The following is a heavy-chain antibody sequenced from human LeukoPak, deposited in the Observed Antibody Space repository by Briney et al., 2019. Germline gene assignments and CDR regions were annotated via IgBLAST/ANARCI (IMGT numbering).Heavy chain of an antibody. CDR3: ARKANVVVDSSVVGAFDI. V-gene: IGHV4-34*01. D-gene: IGHD2-21*01. Sequence: PSETLSLTCAVYGGSFSGYYWSWIRQPPGKGLEWIGEINHSGSTNYNPSLKSRVTISVDTSKNQFSLKLRSVTAADTAVYYCARKANVVVDSSVVGAFDIWGQGTMVTVSS. J-gene: IGHJ3*02. CDR1: GGSFSGYY. CDR2: INHSGST.